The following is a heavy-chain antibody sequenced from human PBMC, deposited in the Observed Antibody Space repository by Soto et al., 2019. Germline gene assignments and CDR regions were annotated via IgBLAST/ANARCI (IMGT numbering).Heavy chain of an antibody. CDR2: IYHSGST. D-gene: IGHD2-15*01. J-gene: IGHJ4*02. Sequence: QLQLQESGSGLVKPSQTLSLTCAVSGGSISSGGYSWSWLRQPPGKGLEWIGYIYHSGSTYYNPSLKTRVTVSVDRSKKQFSLKLSDVTAADTAVYYCARGQVVAAQHWGQGTLVTVSS. V-gene: IGHV4-30-2*01. CDR1: GGSISSGGYS. CDR3: ARGQVVAAQH.